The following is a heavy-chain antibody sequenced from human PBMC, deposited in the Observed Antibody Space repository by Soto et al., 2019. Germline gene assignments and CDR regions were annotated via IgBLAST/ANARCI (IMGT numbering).Heavy chain of an antibody. CDR3: ARGRYYSSTSCSSWYDP. V-gene: IGHV4-4*02. D-gene: IGHD2-2*01. Sequence: SETLSLTCAVSGGSISSSNWWSWVRQPPGKGLEWIGEIYHSGSTNYNPSLKSRVTISVDKSKNQFSLKLSSVTAADTAVYYCARGRYYSSTSCSSWYDPGGKEPLFTVPS. CDR2: IYHSGST. CDR1: GGSISSSNW. J-gene: IGHJ5*02.